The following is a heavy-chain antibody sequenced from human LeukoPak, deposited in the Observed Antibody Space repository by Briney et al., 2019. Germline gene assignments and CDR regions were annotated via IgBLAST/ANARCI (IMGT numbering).Heavy chain of an antibody. V-gene: IGHV3-21*01. Sequence: PGGSLRLSCAASGLTFSSYSMNWVRQAPGKGLEWVSSISSSSSYIYYADSVKGRFTISRDNAKNSLYLQMNSLRAEDTAVYYCARGRTYDYVWGSYRWYSFDYWGQGTLVTVSS. CDR3: ARGRTYDYVWGSYRWYSFDY. CDR2: ISSSSSYI. CDR1: GLTFSSYS. D-gene: IGHD3-16*02. J-gene: IGHJ4*02.